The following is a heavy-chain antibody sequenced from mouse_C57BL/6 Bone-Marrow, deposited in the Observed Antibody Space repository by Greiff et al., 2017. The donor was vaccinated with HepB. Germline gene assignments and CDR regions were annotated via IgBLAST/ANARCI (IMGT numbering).Heavy chain of an antibody. CDR3: ARSGGWDNY. Sequence: QVQLKESGAELVKPGASVKLSCKASGYTFTSYWMQWVKQRPGQGLEWIGEIDPSDSYTNYNQKFKGKATLTVDTSSSTAYMQLSSLTSEDSAVYYCARSGGWDNYWGQGTTLTVSS. V-gene: IGHV1-50*01. CDR2: IDPSDSYT. CDR1: GYTFTSYW. D-gene: IGHD4-1*01. J-gene: IGHJ2*01.